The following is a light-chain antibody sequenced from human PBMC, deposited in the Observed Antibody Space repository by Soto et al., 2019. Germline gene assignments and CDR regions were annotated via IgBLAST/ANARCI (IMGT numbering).Light chain of an antibody. CDR3: QQFYYYAHT. CDR1: HTIATY. Sequence: DIQMTQSPSSLSASVGDRVTLTCRASHTIATYLNWYQQKAGKVPEVLIYGASTLQVGVPSRFTGSGYGTDFTLTINNVKPEDFATYYCQQFYYYAHTFGQGTKLEVK. CDR2: GAS. V-gene: IGKV1-39*01. J-gene: IGKJ2*01.